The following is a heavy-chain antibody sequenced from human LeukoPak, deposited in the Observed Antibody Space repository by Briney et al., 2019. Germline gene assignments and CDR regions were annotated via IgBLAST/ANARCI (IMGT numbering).Heavy chain of an antibody. D-gene: IGHD3-22*01. V-gene: IGHV3-30*03. J-gene: IGHJ4*02. Sequence: GGSLRLSCAASGFTFSSYGMHWVRQAPGKGLEWVAVISYDGSNKYYADSVKGRFTISRDNSKDALYLQMNSLRAEDTAVYYCASLDSSGDWGQGTLVTVSS. CDR1: GFTFSSYG. CDR3: ASLDSSGD. CDR2: ISYDGSNK.